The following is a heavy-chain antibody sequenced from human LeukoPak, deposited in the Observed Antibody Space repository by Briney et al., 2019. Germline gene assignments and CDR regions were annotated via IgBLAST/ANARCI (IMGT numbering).Heavy chain of an antibody. CDR3: AREGSGYPY. J-gene: IGHJ4*02. CDR1: GYTFTGYY. V-gene: IGHV1-2*02. Sequence: ASVKVSCKACGYTFTGYYMHWVRQAPGQGLEWMGWINPNSGGTNYAQKFQGRVTMTRDTSISTAYMEVSRLTSHDTAVFYCAREGSGYPYWGQGTLVTVSS. D-gene: IGHD5-12*01. CDR2: INPNSGGT.